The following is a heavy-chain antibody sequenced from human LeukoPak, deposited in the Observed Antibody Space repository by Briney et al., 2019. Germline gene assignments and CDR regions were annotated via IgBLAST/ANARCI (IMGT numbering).Heavy chain of an antibody. CDR2: ICWNSGSI. Sequence: QPGRSLRLSCAASGFTFDDYAMHWVRQAPGKGLEWVSGICWNSGSIGYADSVKGRFTISRDNPKNSLYLQMNSLRAEDTALYYCAKSSPPYDSSGYSFDYWGQGTLVTVSS. CDR1: GFTFDDYA. CDR3: AKSSPPYDSSGYSFDY. D-gene: IGHD3-22*01. V-gene: IGHV3-9*01. J-gene: IGHJ4*02.